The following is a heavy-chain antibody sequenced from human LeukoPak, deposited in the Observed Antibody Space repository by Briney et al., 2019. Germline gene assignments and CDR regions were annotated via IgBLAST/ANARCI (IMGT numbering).Heavy chain of an antibody. CDR3: AGGTLYRGWSYYLDF. Sequence: PSETLSLTCTVSGGSISSYYWCWIRQPPGKALEWIGSVYYSGTTSYNPSLKSRVTISADMSKNHLSLRLRSVTAADTAMYYCAGGTLYRGWSYYLDFWGQGSQVTVSS. D-gene: IGHD6-19*01. CDR2: VYYSGTT. CDR1: GGSISSYY. J-gene: IGHJ4*02. V-gene: IGHV4-59*12.